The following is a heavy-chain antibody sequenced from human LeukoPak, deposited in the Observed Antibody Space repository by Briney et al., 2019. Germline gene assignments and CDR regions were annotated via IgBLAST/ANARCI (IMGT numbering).Heavy chain of an antibody. J-gene: IGHJ4*02. D-gene: IGHD2-8*01. Sequence: PSETLSLTCSVSGGSLSTYYWNWIRQSPRKGLEWIGYMYYSGHTYYNPSLKSRVTISLDTSKNQFSLRLTSVTAADTAVYYCASGHCTDDVCFFDYWGLGTLVTVSS. V-gene: IGHV4-59*01. CDR1: GGSLSTYY. CDR3: ASGHCTDDVCFFDY. CDR2: MYYSGHT.